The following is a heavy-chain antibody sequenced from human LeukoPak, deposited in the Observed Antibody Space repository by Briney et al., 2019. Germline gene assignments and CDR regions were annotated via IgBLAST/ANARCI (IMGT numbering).Heavy chain of an antibody. Sequence: GGSLRLSCAASGFTFSSYSMNWVRQAPGKGLEWVSSISSSSSYIYYADSVKGRLTISRDNAKNSLYLQMNSVRAEDTAVYYCARARSGSNDYWGQGTLVTVSS. V-gene: IGHV3-21*01. CDR3: ARARSGSNDY. CDR2: ISSSSSYI. D-gene: IGHD1-26*01. CDR1: GFTFSSYS. J-gene: IGHJ4*02.